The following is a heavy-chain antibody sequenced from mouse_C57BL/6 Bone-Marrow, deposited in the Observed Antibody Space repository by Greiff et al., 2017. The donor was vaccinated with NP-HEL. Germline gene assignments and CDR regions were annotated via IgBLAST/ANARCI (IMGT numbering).Heavy chain of an antibody. CDR2: IWGVGST. J-gene: IGHJ3*01. V-gene: IGHV2-6*01. CDR1: GFSLTSYG. Sequence: VQVVESGPGLVAPSQSLSITCTVSGFSLTSYGVDWVRQSPGKGLEWLGVIWGVGSTNYNSALKSRLSISKDNSKSQVCLKMNSLQTDDTAMYYCASAHHYYGSSPFAYWGQGTLVTVSA. D-gene: IGHD1-1*01. CDR3: ASAHHYYGSSPFAY.